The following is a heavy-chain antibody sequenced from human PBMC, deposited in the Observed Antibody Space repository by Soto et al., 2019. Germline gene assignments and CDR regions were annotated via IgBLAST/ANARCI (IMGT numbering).Heavy chain of an antibody. D-gene: IGHD6-19*01. J-gene: IGHJ5*02. CDR3: ARGRIIVAGGFYP. CDR1: GYTFTSYD. V-gene: IGHV1-8*01. Sequence: ASVKVSCKASGYTFTSYDIIWVRQATGQGPEWMGWMNPSTGNTDSAEKFQGRLTMTRNTSISTVYMELSSLSFEDTAVYYCARGRIIVAGGFYPSAQGSLDTVSS. CDR2: MNPSTGNT.